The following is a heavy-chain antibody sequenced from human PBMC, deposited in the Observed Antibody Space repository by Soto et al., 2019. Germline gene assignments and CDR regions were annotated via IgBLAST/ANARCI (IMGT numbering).Heavy chain of an antibody. D-gene: IGHD2-2*01. J-gene: IGHJ4*02. CDR2: ISGSGGST. V-gene: IGHV3-23*01. Sequence: EVQLLESGGGLVQPGGSLRLSCAASGFTFSSYAMSWVRQAPGKGLEWVSAISGSGGSTYYADSVKGRFTISRDNSKNTLYLQMNSLRAEDTAVYYCAKDSRGYQLLLFYYFDYWGQGTLVTVSS. CDR3: AKDSRGYQLLLFYYFDY. CDR1: GFTFSSYA.